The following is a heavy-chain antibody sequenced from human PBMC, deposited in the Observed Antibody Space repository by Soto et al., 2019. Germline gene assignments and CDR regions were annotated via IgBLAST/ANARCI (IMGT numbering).Heavy chain of an antibody. V-gene: IGHV1-69*01. CDR3: ARDRIAGSKYYYGMDV. D-gene: IGHD6-13*01. CDR2: IIPIFGTE. Sequence: QVQLVQSGAEVKKPGSSVRVSCKASGGTFSSYAISWVRQAPGQGLEWMGGIIPIFGTENYAQKFQGRVTITADEATSTAYMELSSLRSEDTAVYYCARDRIAGSKYYYGMDVWGQGTTGTVSS. J-gene: IGHJ6*02. CDR1: GGTFSSYA.